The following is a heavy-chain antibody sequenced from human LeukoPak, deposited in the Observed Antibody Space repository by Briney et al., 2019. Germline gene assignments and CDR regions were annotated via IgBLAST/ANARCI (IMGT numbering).Heavy chain of an antibody. CDR2: ISYDGSNK. V-gene: IGHV3-30*18. CDR1: GVTFSSYG. J-gene: IGHJ6*02. Sequence: GRSLRLSCAASGVTFSSYGMHWVRQAPGKGLEWVTVISYDGSNKYYADSVKGRFTISRDNSKNTLYLQMNSLRAEDTAVYYCAKRGACSSTSCYIYGMDVWGQRTTVTVSS. CDR3: AKRGACSSTSCYIYGMDV. D-gene: IGHD2-2*02.